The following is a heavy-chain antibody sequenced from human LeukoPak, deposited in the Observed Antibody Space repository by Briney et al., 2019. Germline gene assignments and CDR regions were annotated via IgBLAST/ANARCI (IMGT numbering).Heavy chain of an antibody. V-gene: IGHV4-59*01. J-gene: IGHJ3*02. CDR2: IYYSGST. CDR3: ARGPHGGHDAFDI. Sequence: PSETLSLTCTVSGGSISSYYWSWIRQPPGKGLEWIGYIYYSGSTNYNPSLKSRVTISVGTSKNQFSLKPSSVTAADTAVYYCARGPHGGHDAFDIWGQGTMVTVSS. D-gene: IGHD4-23*01. CDR1: GGSISSYY.